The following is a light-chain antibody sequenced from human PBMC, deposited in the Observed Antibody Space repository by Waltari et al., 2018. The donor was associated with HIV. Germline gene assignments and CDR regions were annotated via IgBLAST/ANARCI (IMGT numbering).Light chain of an antibody. CDR2: AAS. Sequence: DIQMTQSQSSLSASVGDRVTITCRPSQAIIHSLAWYQQKPGKGPIRLLYAASRLESAVPSRFSGSRSGTDNALTISSLQPQDLAVYYCQQYISAPPLTFGGGTKGEIK. CDR3: QQYISAPPLT. V-gene: IGKV1-NL1*01. J-gene: IGKJ4*01. CDR1: QAIIHS.